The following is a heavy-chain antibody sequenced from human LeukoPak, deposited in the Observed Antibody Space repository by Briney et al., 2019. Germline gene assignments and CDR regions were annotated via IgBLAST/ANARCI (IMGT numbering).Heavy chain of an antibody. J-gene: IGHJ4*02. Sequence: SETLSHTCAVSGGSISSGGYSWSWIRQPPGKGLEWIGYIYHSGSTYYNPSLKSRVTISVDTSKNQFSLKLSSVTAADTAVYYCARAIYCSGGSCYSGIDWGQGTLVTVSS. CDR2: IYHSGST. CDR1: GGSISSGGYS. V-gene: IGHV4-30-2*05. CDR3: ARAIYCSGGSCYSGID. D-gene: IGHD2-15*01.